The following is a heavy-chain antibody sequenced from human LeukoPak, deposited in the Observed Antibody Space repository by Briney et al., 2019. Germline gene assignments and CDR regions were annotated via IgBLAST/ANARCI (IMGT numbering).Heavy chain of an antibody. J-gene: IGHJ4*02. CDR1: GFIFSNYA. CDR3: ARVLTHPVL. V-gene: IGHV3-23*01. Sequence: GGSLRLSCAASGFIFSNYAMSWVRQAPGKGLEWVSAITNSGGTTYYADAVKGRFTISRDNSKNTLYLEMNSLRAEDTAVYYCARVLTHPVLWGQGTLVTVSS. D-gene: IGHD2/OR15-2a*01. CDR2: ITNSGGTT.